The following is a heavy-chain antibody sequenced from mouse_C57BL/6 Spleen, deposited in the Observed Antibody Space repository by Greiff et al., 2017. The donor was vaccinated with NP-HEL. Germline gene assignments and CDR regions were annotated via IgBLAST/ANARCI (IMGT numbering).Heavy chain of an antibody. Sequence: QVQLKQSGPELVKPGASVKISCKASGYAFSSSWMNWVQQRPGKGLEWIGRIYPGDGDTNYHGKFKGKATLTADKSSSTAYMQLSSRTSEESAVYFCAREGGLRREFADWGQGTLVTVSA. CDR2: IYPGDGDT. CDR1: GYAFSSSW. V-gene: IGHV1-82*01. CDR3: AREGGLRREFAD. J-gene: IGHJ3*01. D-gene: IGHD2-4*01.